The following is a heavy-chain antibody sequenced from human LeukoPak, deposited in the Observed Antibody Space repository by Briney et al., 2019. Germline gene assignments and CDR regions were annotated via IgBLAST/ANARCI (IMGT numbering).Heavy chain of an antibody. Sequence: SETLSLTCAVYGGSFSGYYWSWIRQPPGKGLEWIGEINHSGSTNYNPSLKSRVTISVDTSKNQFSLKLSSVTAADTAVYYCATLCSGGSCYYDASAEYFQHWGQGTLVTVSS. CDR1: GGSFSGYY. J-gene: IGHJ1*01. D-gene: IGHD2-15*01. CDR2: INHSGST. V-gene: IGHV4-34*01. CDR3: ATLCSGGSCYYDASAEYFQH.